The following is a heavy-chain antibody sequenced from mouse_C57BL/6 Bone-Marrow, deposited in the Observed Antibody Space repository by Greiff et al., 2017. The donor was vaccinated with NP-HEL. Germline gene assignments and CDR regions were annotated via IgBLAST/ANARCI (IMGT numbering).Heavy chain of an antibody. CDR1: GYTFTSYW. CDR2: IDPSDSYT. V-gene: IGHV1-50*01. Sequence: VQLQQPGAELVKPGASVKLSCKASGYTFTSYWMQWVKQRPGQGLEWIGEIDPSDSYTNYNQKFKGKATLTVDTSSSTAYMQLSSLTSEDSAVYYCARPGKRYAMDYWGQGTSVTVSS. CDR3: ARPGKRYAMDY. D-gene: IGHD4-1*01. J-gene: IGHJ4*01.